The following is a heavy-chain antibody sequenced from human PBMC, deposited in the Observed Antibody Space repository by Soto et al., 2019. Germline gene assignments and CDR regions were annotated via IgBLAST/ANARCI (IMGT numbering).Heavy chain of an antibody. CDR1: GFTFSSYA. CDR3: AKEEVGPAGPFDI. CDR2: ISGSGGST. V-gene: IGHV3-23*01. D-gene: IGHD6-13*01. J-gene: IGHJ3*02. Sequence: EVQLLESGGGLVQPGGSLRLSCAASGFTFSSYAMSWVRQAPGKGLEWVSAISGSGGSTYYADSVKGRFTISRDNSKNPLYLEKNRLRAEDTGVYYCAKEEVGPAGPFDIWGQGTMVTVSS.